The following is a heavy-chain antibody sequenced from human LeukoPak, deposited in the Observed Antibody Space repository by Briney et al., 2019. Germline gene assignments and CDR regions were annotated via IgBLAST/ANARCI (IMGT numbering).Heavy chain of an antibody. V-gene: IGHV3-74*01. D-gene: IGHD3-3*01. Sequence: GGSLRLSCAPSGFTFSSYWMPWVRHAPGKGLVWVSRINTDGSSTIYADSVKGRFTISRDNAKNTLYLQMNSLRAEDTAVYYCARDSYYDFWSGWALAGPYYYYYMDVWGKGTTVTVSS. CDR1: GFTFSSYW. J-gene: IGHJ6*03. CDR2: INTDGSST. CDR3: ARDSYYDFWSGWALAGPYYYYYMDV.